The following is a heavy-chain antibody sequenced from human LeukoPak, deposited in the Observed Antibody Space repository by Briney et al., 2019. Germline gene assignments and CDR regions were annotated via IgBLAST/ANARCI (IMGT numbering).Heavy chain of an antibody. CDR3: VRPRERSTGTTSDY. CDR1: GYSFISYW. V-gene: IGHV5-51*01. J-gene: IGHJ4*02. CDR2: IYPGDSDT. D-gene: IGHD1-1*01. Sequence: HGESLKISCKGSGYSFISYWIGWVRQMPGKGLEWMGIIYPGDSDTRYSPSFEGQVTISADKSISTSYLQWSSLKASDSAMYYCVRPRERSTGTTSDYWGQGTLVTVSS.